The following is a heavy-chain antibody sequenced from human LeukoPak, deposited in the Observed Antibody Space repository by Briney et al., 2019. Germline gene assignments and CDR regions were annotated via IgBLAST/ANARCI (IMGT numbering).Heavy chain of an antibody. J-gene: IGHJ4*02. D-gene: IGHD6-6*01. CDR1: GFTFSDTW. CDR2: IRSDGSDT. Sequence: GGSLRLSCAASGFTFSDTWMHWVRQAPGEGLVWVSRIRSDGSDTRYAESVKGRFTISRDNAKNTLYLQMNSLRAEDTAVYYCAKQATSLAARRSYFGYWGQGTLVTVSS. V-gene: IGHV3-74*01. CDR3: AKQATSLAARRSYFGY.